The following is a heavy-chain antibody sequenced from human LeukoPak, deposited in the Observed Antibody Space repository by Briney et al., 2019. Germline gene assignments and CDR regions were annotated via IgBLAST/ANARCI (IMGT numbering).Heavy chain of an antibody. CDR1: GVSSSSSY. CDR2: IYYSGTT. D-gene: IGHD2-8*01. J-gene: IGHJ5*02. CDR3: ARQYGIGPIGVWFDP. V-gene: IGHV4-59*01. Sequence: SETLSLTCSVSGVSSSSSYRSWIRQPPGKGLEWIGYIYYSGTTNYNPSLKSRVTMSIDTPKNQVSLKLSSVTAADTAVYYCARQYGIGPIGVWFDPWGQGTLVTVSS.